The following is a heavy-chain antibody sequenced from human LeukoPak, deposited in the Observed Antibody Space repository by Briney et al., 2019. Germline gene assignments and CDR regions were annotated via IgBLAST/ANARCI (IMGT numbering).Heavy chain of an antibody. D-gene: IGHD3-10*02. J-gene: IGHJ6*04. CDR1: GFTFSSYS. V-gene: IGHV3-21*01. CDR2: ISSGSTYI. Sequence: GGSLRLSCAASGFTFSSYSMNWVRQAPGKGLEWVSSISSGSTYIYYADSMKGRFTISRDNAKNSLYLQMNSLRAEDTAVYYCAELGITMIGGVWGKGTTVTISS. CDR3: AELGITMIGGV.